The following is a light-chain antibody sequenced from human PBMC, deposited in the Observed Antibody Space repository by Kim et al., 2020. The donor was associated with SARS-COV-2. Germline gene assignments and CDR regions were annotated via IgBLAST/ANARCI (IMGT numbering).Light chain of an antibody. J-gene: IGKJ2*01. CDR3: QQRSNWPSRT. CDR1: KSVGTS. V-gene: IGKV3-11*01. Sequence: LSPGKTATRSCRDHKSVGTSLVWYQQKPGQAPRLLTYDASTRVIGIPARFSGSGSETDFTLTISGLEPEDFAVYYRQQRSNWPSRTFGQGTKLEI. CDR2: DAS.